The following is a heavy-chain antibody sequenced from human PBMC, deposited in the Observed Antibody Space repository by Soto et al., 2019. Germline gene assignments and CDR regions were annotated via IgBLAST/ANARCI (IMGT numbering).Heavy chain of an antibody. Sequence: SVKVSCKASGGTFSSYAISWVRQAPGQGLEWMGGIIPIFGTANYAQKLQGRVTITADESTSTAYMELSSLRSEDTAVYYCARGHCSGGSCYDYYYYYGMDVWGQGTTVTASS. J-gene: IGHJ6*02. D-gene: IGHD2-15*01. V-gene: IGHV1-69*13. CDR3: ARGHCSGGSCYDYYYYYGMDV. CDR2: IIPIFGTA. CDR1: GGTFSSYA.